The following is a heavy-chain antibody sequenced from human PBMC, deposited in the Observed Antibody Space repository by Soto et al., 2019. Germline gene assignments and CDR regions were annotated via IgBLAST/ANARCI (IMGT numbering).Heavy chain of an antibody. CDR3: ARGEDSGHDRAFDI. J-gene: IGHJ3*02. CDR1: GFTFSSYD. CDR2: IGTAGDT. Sequence: GGSLRLSCAASGFTFSSYDMHWVRQATGKGLEWVSAIGTAGDTYYPGSVKGRFTISRENAKNSLYLQMNSLRAEDTAVYYCARGEDSGHDRAFDIWGQGTMVTVSS. D-gene: IGHD5-12*01. V-gene: IGHV3-13*01.